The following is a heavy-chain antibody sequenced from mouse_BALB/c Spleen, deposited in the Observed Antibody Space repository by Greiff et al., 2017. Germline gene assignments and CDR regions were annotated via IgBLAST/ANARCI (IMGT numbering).Heavy chain of an antibody. V-gene: IGHV5-6-4*01. Sequence: DVKLVESGGGLVKPGGSLKLSCAASGFTFSSYTMSWVRQTPEKRLEWVATISSGGSYTYYPDSVKGRFTISRDNAKNTLYLQMSSLKSEDTAMYYCTRDSVYYGSPYFDYWGQGTTLTVSS. CDR1: GFTFSSYT. CDR2: ISSGGSYT. D-gene: IGHD1-1*01. CDR3: TRDSVYYGSPYFDY. J-gene: IGHJ2*01.